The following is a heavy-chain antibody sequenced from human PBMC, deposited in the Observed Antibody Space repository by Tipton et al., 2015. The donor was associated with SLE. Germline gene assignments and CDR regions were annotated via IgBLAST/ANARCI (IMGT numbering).Heavy chain of an antibody. D-gene: IGHD5-12*01. Sequence: QSGPEVKKPGASVKVSCKASGYTFTGYYMHWVRQAPGQGLEWMGRINPNSGGTNYAQKFQGRVTMTRDTSISTAYMELSRLRSDGTAVYYCARWSGYDGDWYFDLWGRGPLVTVSS. CDR2: INPNSGGT. J-gene: IGHJ2*01. CDR3: ARWSGYDGDWYFDL. V-gene: IGHV1-2*06. CDR1: GYTFTGYY.